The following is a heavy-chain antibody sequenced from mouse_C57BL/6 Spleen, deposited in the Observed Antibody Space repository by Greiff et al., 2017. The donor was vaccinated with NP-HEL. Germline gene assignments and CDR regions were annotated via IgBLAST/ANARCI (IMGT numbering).Heavy chain of an antibody. D-gene: IGHD3-2*02. J-gene: IGHJ3*01. CDR1: GYTFTDYY. Sequence: EVQLQQSGPELVKPGASVKISCKASGYTFTDYYMNWVKQSHGKSLEWIGDINPNNGGTSYNQKFKGKATLTVDKSSSTAYMELRSLTSEDSAVYYCARQLRPSFAYWGQGTLVTVSA. CDR3: ARQLRPSFAY. CDR2: INPNNGGT. V-gene: IGHV1-26*01.